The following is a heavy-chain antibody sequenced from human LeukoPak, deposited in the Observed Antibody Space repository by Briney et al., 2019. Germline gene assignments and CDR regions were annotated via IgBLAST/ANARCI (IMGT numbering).Heavy chain of an antibody. CDR1: GGSISSYY. CDR2: IFSSGST. V-gene: IGHV4-4*07. CDR3: ARGAYYGSGNVFDL. Sequence: TSSETLSLTCTVSGGSISSYYWSWIRQPAGKGLEWIGRIFSSGSTNYNPSFESRVTMSVDTSKNQFSLNLRSMTAADTGLYYCARGAYYGSGNVFDLWGQGTMVTVSS. D-gene: IGHD3-10*01. J-gene: IGHJ3*01.